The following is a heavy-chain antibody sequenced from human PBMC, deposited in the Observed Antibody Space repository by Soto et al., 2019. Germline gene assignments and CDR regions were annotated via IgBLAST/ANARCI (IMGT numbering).Heavy chain of an antibody. D-gene: IGHD3-3*01. V-gene: IGHV1-69*13. J-gene: IGHJ6*02. CDR3: ARAHWSGYETYYYGMDV. CDR1: GGTFSSYA. Sequence: SVKVSCKASGGTFSSYAISWVRQAPGQGLEWMGGITPIFGTANYAQKFQGRVTITADESTSTAYMELSSLRSEDTAVYYCARAHWSGYETYYYGMDVWGQGTTVTVSS. CDR2: ITPIFGTA.